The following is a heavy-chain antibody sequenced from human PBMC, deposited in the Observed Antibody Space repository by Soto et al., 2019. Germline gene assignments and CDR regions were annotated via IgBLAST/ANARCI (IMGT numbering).Heavy chain of an antibody. CDR1: GFTFSSNG. J-gene: IGHJ4*02. CDR3: AKEGNMGSSSWYYFDY. D-gene: IGHD6-13*01. CDR2: IWYDASNK. Sequence: QVQLVESGGGVVQPGRSLRLSCAASGFTFSSNGMHWVRQAPGKGLEWVATIWYDASNKYYADSVKGRFTISRDNSKNRLYVQMNNLRAEDTAVYYCAKEGNMGSSSWYYFDYWGQGTLVTVSS. V-gene: IGHV3-33*06.